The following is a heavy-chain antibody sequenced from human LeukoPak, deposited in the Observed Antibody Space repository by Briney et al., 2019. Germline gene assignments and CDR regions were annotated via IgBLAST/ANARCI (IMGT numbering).Heavy chain of an antibody. V-gene: IGHV1-46*01. CDR3: ARSAGGSTFSY. D-gene: IGHD6-13*01. Sequence: ASVKVSCKASGYTFTSYYMHWVRQAPGQGLEWMGAISPSGDSTNYAQKFQGRVTMTGDTSTSTVYMELSTLRSEDTAVYYCARSAGGSTFSYWGQGTLVTVS. CDR2: ISPSGDST. CDR1: GYTFTSYY. J-gene: IGHJ4*02.